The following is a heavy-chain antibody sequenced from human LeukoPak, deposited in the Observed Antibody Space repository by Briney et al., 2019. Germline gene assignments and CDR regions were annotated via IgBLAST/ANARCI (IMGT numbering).Heavy chain of an antibody. CDR1: GFTFSSYW. CDR3: AKPFPTTSSSWFDY. J-gene: IGHJ4*02. CDR2: INSDGSST. V-gene: IGHV3-74*01. Sequence: GGSLRLSCAASGFTFSSYWMYWVRQAPGKGLVWVSRINSDGSSTNYADSVKGRFTISRDNAKNTLYLHMNSLRAEDTAVYYCAKPFPTTSSSWFDYWGQGTLVTVSS. D-gene: IGHD6-13*01.